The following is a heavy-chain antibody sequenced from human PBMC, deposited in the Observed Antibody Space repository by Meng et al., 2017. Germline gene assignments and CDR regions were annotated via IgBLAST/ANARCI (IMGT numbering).Heavy chain of an antibody. D-gene: IGHD6-19*01. CDR3: ARGYAGAGNFDY. CDR1: GFTFSSYA. J-gene: IGHJ4*02. Sequence: GESLKISCAASGFTFSSYAMHWVRQAPGKGLGWGAFISYDGSNKYYADSVKGRFTISRDNSKNTLYLQMNSLRAEDTAVYYCARGYAGAGNFDYWGQGTLVTVSS. CDR2: ISYDGSNK. V-gene: IGHV3-30*04.